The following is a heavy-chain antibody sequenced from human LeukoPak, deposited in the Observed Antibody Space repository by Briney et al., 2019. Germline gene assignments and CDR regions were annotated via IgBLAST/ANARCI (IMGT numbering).Heavy chain of an antibody. J-gene: IGHJ4*02. CDR3: ARLRLGELSLSADY. V-gene: IGHV4-39*01. CDR2: IYYSGST. CDR1: GGSISSSSYY. D-gene: IGHD3-16*02. Sequence: SETLSLTCTVSGGSISSSSYYWGWIRQPPGKGLEWIGSIYYSGSTYYNPSLKSRVTISVDTSKNQFPLKLSSVTAADTAVYYCARLRLGELSLSADYWGQGTLVTVSS.